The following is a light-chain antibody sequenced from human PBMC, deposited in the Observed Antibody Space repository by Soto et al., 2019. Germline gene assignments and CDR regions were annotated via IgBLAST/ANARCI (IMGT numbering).Light chain of an antibody. CDR3: LLYFGGAQLV. V-gene: IGLV7-43*01. Sequence: QAVVTQEPSLTVSPGGTVTLTCTSSTGAVTSAYYPNWFQQKPGQAPRPLIYSTSNKHSWTPARFSGSLFGGKAALTLSGVQPEDEADYYCLLYFGGAQLVFGGGTKVTVL. CDR1: TGAVTSAYY. J-gene: IGLJ2*01. CDR2: STS.